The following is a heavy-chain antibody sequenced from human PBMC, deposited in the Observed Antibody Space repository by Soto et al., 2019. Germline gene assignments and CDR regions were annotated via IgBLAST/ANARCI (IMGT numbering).Heavy chain of an antibody. CDR2: TIPIFGTA. CDR3: ARVGARFLEGVRETHYYYYGRDV. D-gene: IGHD3-3*01. CDR1: GGTFSSYA. Sequence: ASVKVSCKASGGTFSSYAISWVRQAPGQGLEWMGGTIPIFGTANYAQKFQGRATITADESTSTAYMELSSLRSEDTAVYYCARVGARFLEGVRETHYYYYGRDVWGKGPTVTVAS. J-gene: IGHJ6*04. V-gene: IGHV1-69*13.